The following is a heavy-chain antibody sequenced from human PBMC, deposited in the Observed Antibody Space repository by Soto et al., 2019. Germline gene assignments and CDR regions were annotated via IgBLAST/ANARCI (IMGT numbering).Heavy chain of an antibody. V-gene: IGHV1-46*01. CDR3: ARDQGDYYDSSGYLGPFDAFDI. D-gene: IGHD3-22*01. J-gene: IGHJ3*02. CDR1: GYSFTSYY. CDR2: INPSGGST. Sequence: XSVKVSCKASGYSFTSYYMHWVRQAPGQGLEWMGIINPSGGSTSYAQKFQGRVTMTRDTSTSTVYMELSSLRSEDTAVYYCARDQGDYYDSSGYLGPFDAFDIWGQGTMVT.